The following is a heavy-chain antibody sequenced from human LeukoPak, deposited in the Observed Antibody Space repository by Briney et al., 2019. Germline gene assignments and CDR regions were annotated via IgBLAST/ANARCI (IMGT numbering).Heavy chain of an antibody. J-gene: IGHJ3*02. V-gene: IGHV1-18*01. Sequence: GASVKVSCKASGYTFTTYGISWVRQAPGQGLEWMGWVSAYNGNTNYAQKLQGRVTMTTDTSTSTAYMELRSLRSDDTAVYYCARDPRTRGTFDIWGQGTMVTVSS. CDR3: ARDPRTRGTFDI. CDR2: VSAYNGNT. D-gene: IGHD1-14*01. CDR1: GYTFTTYG.